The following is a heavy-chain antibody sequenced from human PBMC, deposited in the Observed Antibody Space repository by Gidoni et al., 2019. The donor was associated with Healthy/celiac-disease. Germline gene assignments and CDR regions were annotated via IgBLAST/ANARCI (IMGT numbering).Heavy chain of an antibody. J-gene: IGHJ4*02. V-gene: IGHV3-33*01. CDR3: AREMDYGDFHLDY. CDR2: IWYDGSNK. CDR1: GFTFSSYG. D-gene: IGHD4-17*01. Sequence: QVQLVESGGGVVQPGRSLRLSCAASGFTFSSYGMHWVRQAPGKGLEWVAVIWYDGSNKYYADSVKGRFTISRDNSKNTLYLQMNSLRAEDTAVYYCAREMDYGDFHLDYWGQGTLVTVSS.